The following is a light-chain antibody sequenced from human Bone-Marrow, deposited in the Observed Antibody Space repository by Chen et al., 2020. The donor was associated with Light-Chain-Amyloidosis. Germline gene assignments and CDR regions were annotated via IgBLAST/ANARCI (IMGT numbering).Light chain of an antibody. Sequence: SYVLTQPSSVSVAPGQTATLACGGNNIGSTSVHWYQQTPGQAPLLVVYDDSGRPSGIPGRLSGSNSGNTATMTISRVEAGDEADYCCQVWDRSSDRPVFGGGTKLTVL. CDR2: DDS. CDR1: NIGSTS. CDR3: QVWDRSSDRPV. J-gene: IGLJ3*02. V-gene: IGLV3-21*02.